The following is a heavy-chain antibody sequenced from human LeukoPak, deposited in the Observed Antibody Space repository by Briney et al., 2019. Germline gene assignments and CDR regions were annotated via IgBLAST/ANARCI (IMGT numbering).Heavy chain of an antibody. V-gene: IGHV4-61*02. Sequence: SQTPSLTCSVPGGSISSGSYYWSWTRQPAGNGLEWIGRIYTSGSTNYNPSLKSPVTISVHTSKNQFSLKLGSVTAADTAVYYCARSASLLRGYSYDTASFDYWGQGTLVTVSS. CDR1: GGSISSGSYY. CDR3: ARSASLLRGYSYDTASFDY. D-gene: IGHD5-18*01. J-gene: IGHJ4*02. CDR2: IYTSGST.